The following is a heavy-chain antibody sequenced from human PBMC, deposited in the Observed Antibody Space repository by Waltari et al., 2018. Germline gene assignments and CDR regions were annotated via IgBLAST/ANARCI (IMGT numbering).Heavy chain of an antibody. CDR3: ARGQELLGTNWFDP. CDR1: GFTFSSYS. V-gene: IGHV3-21*01. D-gene: IGHD1-26*01. CDR2: ISGSSSYM. J-gene: IGHJ5*02. Sequence: EVQLVESGGGLVKPGGSLRLSCAASGFTFSSYSMNWVRQAPGKGLEWVSSISGSSSYMYYADAVRGGFNISRDNAKNSLYLQMNSLRAEDTAVYYCARGQELLGTNWFDPWGQGTLVTVST.